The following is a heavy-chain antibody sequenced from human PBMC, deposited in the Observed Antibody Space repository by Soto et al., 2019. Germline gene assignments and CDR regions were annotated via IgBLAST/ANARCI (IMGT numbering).Heavy chain of an antibody. D-gene: IGHD6-13*01. J-gene: IGHJ3*02. CDR2: ISSSSSYI. CDR1: GFTFSSYS. Sequence: EVQLVESGGGLVKPGGSLRLSCAASGFTFSSYSMNWVRQAPGKGLEWVSSISSSSSYIYYADSVKGRFTISRDNAKNSLYRQMNSLRAEDTAVYYCARAGGSYSTVFDIGGQGTMVNVSS. CDR3: ARAGGSYSTVFDI. V-gene: IGHV3-21*01.